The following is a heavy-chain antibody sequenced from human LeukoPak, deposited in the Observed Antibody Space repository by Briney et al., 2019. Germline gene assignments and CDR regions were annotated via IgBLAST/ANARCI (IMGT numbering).Heavy chain of an antibody. V-gene: IGHV4-4*07. J-gene: IGHJ5*02. D-gene: IGHD6-13*01. CDR1: GGSISSYY. CDR2: IYTSGST. Sequence: SETLSLTCTVSGGSISSYYWSWIRQPAGKGLEWIGRIYTSGSTNYNPSLMSRVTISAGTSKKQFSLNLSSVTAADTAVYYCASGTSAAEVFDDWGQGTLVTVSS. CDR3: ASGTSAAEVFDD.